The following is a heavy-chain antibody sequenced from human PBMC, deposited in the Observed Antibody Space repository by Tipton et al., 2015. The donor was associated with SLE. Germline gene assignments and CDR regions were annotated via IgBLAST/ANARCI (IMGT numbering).Heavy chain of an antibody. CDR1: GGSISRSSYY. CDR2: IYYSGST. V-gene: IGHV4-39*01. CDR3: ARQPYDYGDYFDY. J-gene: IGHJ4*02. Sequence: GLVKPSETLSLTCTVSGGSISRSSYYWGWIRQPPGKGLEWIGSIYYSGSTYYNPSLKSRVTISADTSQNQFSLKLSSVTAADTAVFYCARQPYDYGDYFDYWGQGTLVTVPS. D-gene: IGHD4/OR15-4a*01.